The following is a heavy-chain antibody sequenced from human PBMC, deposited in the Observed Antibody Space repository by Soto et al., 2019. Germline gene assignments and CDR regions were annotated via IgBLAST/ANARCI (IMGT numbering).Heavy chain of an antibody. CDR1: GFTFSTYA. CDR2: ISGSGGST. V-gene: IGHV3-23*01. J-gene: IGHJ4*02. Sequence: EVQLLESGGGLVQPGGSLRLSCAASGFTFSTYAMSWVRQAPGKGLEWVSAISGSGGSTYYADSVRGRFTISRDNSKNTLYLQMNSLRAEDTAVYYCARAMTHGVFDCWGQGTLVTVSS. D-gene: IGHD3-10*01. CDR3: ARAMTHGVFDC.